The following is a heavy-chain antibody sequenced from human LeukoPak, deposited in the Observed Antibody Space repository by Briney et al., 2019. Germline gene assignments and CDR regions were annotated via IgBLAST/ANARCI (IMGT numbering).Heavy chain of an antibody. CDR1: GFTFDDYG. CDR3: AKDHANPPVVTN. J-gene: IGHJ4*02. V-gene: IGHV3-23*01. CDR2: ISGGSSGST. D-gene: IGHD2-21*02. Sequence: GGSLRLSCAASGFTFDDYGMSWVRQAPGKGLEWLSVISGGSSGSTYYADSVTGRFTVSRDNSKNTVDLQMNNLRVDDTAIYYCAKDHANPPVVTNWGQGSLVSVSS.